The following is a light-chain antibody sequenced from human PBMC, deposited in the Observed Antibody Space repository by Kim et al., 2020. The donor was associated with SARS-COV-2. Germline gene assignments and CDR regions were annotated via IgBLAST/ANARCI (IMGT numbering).Light chain of an antibody. CDR2: LNSDGSH. V-gene: IGLV4-69*01. CDR3: QTWGTGPWV. CDR1: SGHSSYA. J-gene: IGLJ3*02. Sequence: QLVPTQSPSASASLGASVKLTCTLSSGHSSYAIAWHQQQPEKGPRYLMKLNSDGSHSKGDGIPDRFSGSSSGAERYLTISSLQSEDEADYYCQTWGTGPWVFGGGTQLTVL.